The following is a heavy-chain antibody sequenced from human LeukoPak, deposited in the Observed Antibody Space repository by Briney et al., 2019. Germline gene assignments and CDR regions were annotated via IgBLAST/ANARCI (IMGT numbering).Heavy chain of an antibody. CDR1: GGSISSYY. CDR3: ARHPITMVRGVILYNWFDP. Sequence: SGTLSLTCTVSGGSISSYYWSWIRQPPGKGLEWIGYIYYSGRTSYNPSLKSRVTISVDTSKNQFSLKLSSVTAADTAVYYCARHPITMVRGVILYNWFDPWGQGTLVTVSS. J-gene: IGHJ5*02. CDR2: IYYSGRT. V-gene: IGHV4-59*08. D-gene: IGHD3-10*01.